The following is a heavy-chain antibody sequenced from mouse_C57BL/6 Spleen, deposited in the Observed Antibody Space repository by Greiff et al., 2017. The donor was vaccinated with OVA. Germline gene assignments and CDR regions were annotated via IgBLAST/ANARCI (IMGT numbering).Heavy chain of an antibody. Sequence: QVQLQQPGAELVKPGASVKLSCKASGYTFTSYWMHWVKQRPGRGLEWIGRIDPNSGGTKYNEKFKSKATLTVDKPSSTAYLQLSSLTSEYYAVYYCAKGDYYGSSWWYFDVWGTGTTVTVSS. V-gene: IGHV1-72*01. CDR3: AKGDYYGSSWWYFDV. CDR2: IDPNSGGT. J-gene: IGHJ1*03. CDR1: GYTFTSYW. D-gene: IGHD1-1*01.